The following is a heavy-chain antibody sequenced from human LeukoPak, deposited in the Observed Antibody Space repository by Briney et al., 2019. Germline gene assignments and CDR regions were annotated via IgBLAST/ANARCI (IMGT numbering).Heavy chain of an antibody. D-gene: IGHD6-13*01. CDR1: GFTFSSYS. Sequence: GGSLRLSCAASGFTFSSYSMNWVRQAPGNGLEWGSSISTGSSYIYYADSVKGRFTISRDNAKNSLYLQMNSLRAEDTAVYYCARDVVGSSWSDYWGQGTLVTVSS. CDR3: ARDVVGSSWSDY. CDR2: ISTGSSYI. J-gene: IGHJ4*02. V-gene: IGHV3-21*01.